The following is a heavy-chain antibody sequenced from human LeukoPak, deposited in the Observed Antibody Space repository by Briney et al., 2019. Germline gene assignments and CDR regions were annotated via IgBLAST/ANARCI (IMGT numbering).Heavy chain of an antibody. Sequence: GGSLRLSCAASGFTFSSYSMNWVRQAPGKGLEWVSSISSSSSYIYYADSVKGRFTISRDNAKNSLYLQMNSLRAEDTAVYYCARGGYSYGYWRICDYWGQGTLVTVSS. CDR3: ARGGYSYGYWRICDY. V-gene: IGHV3-21*01. CDR2: ISSSSSYI. CDR1: GFTFSSYS. D-gene: IGHD5-18*01. J-gene: IGHJ4*02.